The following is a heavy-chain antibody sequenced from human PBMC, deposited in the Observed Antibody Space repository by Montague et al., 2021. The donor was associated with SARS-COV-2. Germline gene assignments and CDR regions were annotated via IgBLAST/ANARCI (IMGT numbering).Heavy chain of an antibody. CDR1: GGSISSSSYY. CDR2: MYYSGXT. D-gene: IGHD3-22*01. J-gene: IGHJ4*02. V-gene: IGHV4-39*07. Sequence: SETLSLTCTVSGGSISSSSYYWGWIRQPPGKGLEWIGTMYYSGXTXYXXXXKXRVTISVDTSKNQFSLKLSSVTAADTAVYYCARGWFSPMLVVVIRGPFDSWGQGALVTVSS. CDR3: ARGWFSPMLVVVIRGPFDS.